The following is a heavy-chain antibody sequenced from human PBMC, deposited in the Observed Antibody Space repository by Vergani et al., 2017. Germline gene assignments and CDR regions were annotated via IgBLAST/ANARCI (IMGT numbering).Heavy chain of an antibody. D-gene: IGHD1-1*01. CDR1: EYSFGNYW. CDR2: IYPADSDT. V-gene: IGHV5-51*01. Sequence: EVELVQSGPEMRTPGESLKISCKGSEYSFGNYWIGWVRQMPGKGLEWMGIIYPADSDTRYSPSFQGQVTISADKSINTAFLQWDSLKASDTALYYCARHTTYTDSWGQGTLVTVSS. J-gene: IGHJ4*02. CDR3: ARHTTYTDS.